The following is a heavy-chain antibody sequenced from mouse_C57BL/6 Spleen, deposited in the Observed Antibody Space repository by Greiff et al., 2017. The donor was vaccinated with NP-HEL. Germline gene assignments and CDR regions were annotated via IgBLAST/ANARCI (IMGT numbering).Heavy chain of an antibody. CDR3: ARRAGMAWFAY. CDR2: IYPGDGDT. Sequence: VQLQQSGAELVKPGASVKIYCKASGYAFSSYWMNWVKQRPEKGLEWIGQIYPGDGDTNYNGKFKGKATLTADKSSSTAYLQLSSLTSEDSAVYFCARRAGMAWFAYWGQGTLVTVSA. CDR1: GYAFSSYW. J-gene: IGHJ3*01. D-gene: IGHD3-1*01. V-gene: IGHV1-80*01.